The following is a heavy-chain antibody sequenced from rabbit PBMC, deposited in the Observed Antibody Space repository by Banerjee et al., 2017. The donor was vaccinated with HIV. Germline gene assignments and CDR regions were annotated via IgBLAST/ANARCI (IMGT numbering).Heavy chain of an antibody. V-gene: IGHV1S40*01. CDR3: ARWAVGNSDCRAFDP. D-gene: IGHD8-1*01. J-gene: IGHJ2*01. Sequence: QSLEESGGDLVKPGGSLTLTCTASGFSFSSSYWICWVRQAPVTGLEWTACINAADDSKICYASWAKGRFTISKSSPTTVTLQLTSLTAADTATYFCARWAVGNSDCRAFDPWGPGTLVTVS. CDR1: GFSFSSSYW. CDR2: INAADDSKI.